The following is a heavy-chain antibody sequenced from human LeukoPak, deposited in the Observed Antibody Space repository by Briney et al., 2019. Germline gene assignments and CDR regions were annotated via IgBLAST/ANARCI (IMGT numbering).Heavy chain of an antibody. V-gene: IGHV3-21*01. CDR1: GFTFSSYS. Sequence: GGSLRLSCAASGFTFSSYSMNWVRQAPGKGLEWVSSISSSSSYIYYADSVKGRFTTSRDNAKNSLYLQMNSLRAEDTAVYYCARANNARKYYYHYMDVWGKGTTVTISS. CDR3: ARANNARKYYYHYMDV. J-gene: IGHJ6*03. D-gene: IGHD1/OR15-1a*01. CDR2: ISSSSSYI.